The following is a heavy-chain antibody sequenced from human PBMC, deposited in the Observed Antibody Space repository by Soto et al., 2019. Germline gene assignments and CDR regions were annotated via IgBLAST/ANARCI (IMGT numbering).Heavy chain of an antibody. CDR3: ARLGAVAGIGGYYFDY. CDR1: GFTFSSYS. D-gene: IGHD6-19*01. Sequence: EVQLVESGGGLVKPGGSLRLSCAASGFTFSSYSMNWVRQAPGKGLEWVSSISRSNSYKYYADSVKGRFTISRDNAKNSLYLRMNSLRAEDTAVYYCARLGAVAGIGGYYFDYWGQGTLVTVSS. J-gene: IGHJ4*02. CDR2: ISRSNSYK. V-gene: IGHV3-21*01.